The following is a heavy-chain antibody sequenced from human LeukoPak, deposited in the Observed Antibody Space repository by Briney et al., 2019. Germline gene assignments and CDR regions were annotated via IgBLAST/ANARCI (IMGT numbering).Heavy chain of an antibody. CDR2: INPISGGT. V-gene: IGHV1-2*02. CDR1: VYTFTAYY. CDR3: ARDHLVVPGGYEDHYYGMDV. D-gene: IGHD2-2*01. J-gene: IGHJ6*02. Sequence: GASVKVSCMASVYTFTAYYMHTGRQAPGEGLERGGWINPISGGTNYAQKFQGRVTMTRDTSISTANMELSRLRSDDTAVYYCARDHLVVPGGYEDHYYGMDVWGQGTTVTVSS.